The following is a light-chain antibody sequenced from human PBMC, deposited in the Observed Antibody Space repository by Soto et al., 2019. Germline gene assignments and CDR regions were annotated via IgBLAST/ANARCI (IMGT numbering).Light chain of an antibody. Sequence: EIVLTQSPATLSLSPGERATLSCRASQSISIYLAWYHQKPGQAPRLLIYDASNRATGIPARFSGSGSGTDFTLTISSLEPEDFAVYYCQQRSSWPITFGQGTRLEIK. V-gene: IGKV3-11*01. CDR1: QSISIY. J-gene: IGKJ5*01. CDR2: DAS. CDR3: QQRSSWPIT.